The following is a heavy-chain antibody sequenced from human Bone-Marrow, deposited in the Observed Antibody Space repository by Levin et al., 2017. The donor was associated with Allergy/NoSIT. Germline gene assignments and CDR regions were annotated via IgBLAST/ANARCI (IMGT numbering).Heavy chain of an antibody. V-gene: IGHV3-30*04. CDR3: ATAGPTSGYADAFEF. Sequence: LSLTCVVSGFTFSRYVLHWVRQAPGKGLEWVAVISHDETSIIYADFVKGRFTISKDNSKNTLYLQMNTLRDEDTAMYYCATAGPTSGYADAFEFWGQGTMVTVSS. J-gene: IGHJ3*01. D-gene: IGHD3-22*01. CDR1: GFTFSRYV. CDR2: ISHDETSI.